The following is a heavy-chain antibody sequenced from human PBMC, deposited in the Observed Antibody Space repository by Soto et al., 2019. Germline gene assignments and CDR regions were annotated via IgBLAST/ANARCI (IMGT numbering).Heavy chain of an antibody. CDR3: ARSVTTGENLFGP. V-gene: IGHV3-30*04. Sequence: QVQLVESGGGVVQPGRSLRLSCAASGFTFSSYAMHWVRQAPGKGLEWVAVISYDGRNKYYADSVKGRCTISSDNSKNTLYLQMNSLGAEDTAVYYCARSVTTGENLFGPWGQGTLVPVAS. CDR1: GFTFSSYA. D-gene: IGHD4-17*01. CDR2: ISYDGRNK. J-gene: IGHJ5*02.